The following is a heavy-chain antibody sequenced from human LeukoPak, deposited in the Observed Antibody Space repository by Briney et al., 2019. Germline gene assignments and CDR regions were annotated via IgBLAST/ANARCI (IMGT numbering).Heavy chain of an antibody. V-gene: IGHV4-31*03. CDR1: GGSISSGGYY. Sequence: SETLSLTCTVSGGSISSGGYYWSWIRQHPGTGLEWIGYIYHSGSTYYNPSLKSRVTISVDTSKNQFSLKLSSVTAADTAVYYCASCRLGPIDYWGQGTLVTVSS. CDR3: ASCRLGPIDY. J-gene: IGHJ4*02. D-gene: IGHD2-15*01. CDR2: IYHSGST.